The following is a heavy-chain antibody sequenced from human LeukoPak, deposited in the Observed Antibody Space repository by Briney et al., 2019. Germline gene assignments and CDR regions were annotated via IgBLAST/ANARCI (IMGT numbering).Heavy chain of an antibody. CDR1: GSTFSSYA. J-gene: IGHJ4*02. CDR2: ISYDGSNK. V-gene: IGHV3-30*04. Sequence: GGSLRLSCAASGSTFSSYAMHWVRQAPGKGLEWVAVISYDGSNKYYADSVKGRFTISRDNSKNTLYLQMNSLRAEDTAVYYCARDDLGPAPSNADYWGQGTLVTVSS. D-gene: IGHD1-1*01. CDR3: ARDDLGPAPSNADY.